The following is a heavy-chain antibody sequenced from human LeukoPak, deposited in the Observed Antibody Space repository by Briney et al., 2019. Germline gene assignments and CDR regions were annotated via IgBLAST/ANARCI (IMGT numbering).Heavy chain of an antibody. CDR2: IIPIFGTA. J-gene: IGHJ4*02. V-gene: IGHV1-69*06. D-gene: IGHD1-20*01. Sequence: SVKVSCKASGGTFSSYAISWVRQAPGQGLEWMGGIIPIFGTANYAQKFQGRVTMTEDTSTDTAYMELSRLRSDDTAVYYCARSDNWNDEGFDYWGQGTLVTVSS. CDR1: GGTFSSYA. CDR3: ARSDNWNDEGFDY.